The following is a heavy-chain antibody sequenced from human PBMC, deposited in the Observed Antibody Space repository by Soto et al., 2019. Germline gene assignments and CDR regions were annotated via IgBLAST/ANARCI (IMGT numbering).Heavy chain of an antibody. D-gene: IGHD4-17*01. V-gene: IGHV4-61*01. CDR1: GASVSSGNYY. CDR3: ARGLRPLDY. J-gene: IGHJ4*02. Sequence: PSETLSLTCTVSGASVSSGNYYWSWIRQPPGKGLEWIGYIYYSGSTNYNPSLKSRVTISVDTSKNQFSLKLSSVTAADTAVYYCARGLRPLDYWGQGTLVTVSS. CDR2: IYYSGST.